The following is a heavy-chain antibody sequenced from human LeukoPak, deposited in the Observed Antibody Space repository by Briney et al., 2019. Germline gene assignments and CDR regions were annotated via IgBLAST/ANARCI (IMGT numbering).Heavy chain of an antibody. Sequence: SQTLSLTCVISGDSVSSNSAAWNWIRQSPLRGLEWLGRTYYRSKWYNDYAVSVKSRISINSDTSKNQFSLQLNSVTPEDTAAYYCARGWALDYWGQGTLVTVSS. J-gene: IGHJ4*02. D-gene: IGHD1-26*01. CDR3: ARGWALDY. CDR2: TYYRSKWYN. V-gene: IGHV6-1*01. CDR1: GDSVSSNSAA.